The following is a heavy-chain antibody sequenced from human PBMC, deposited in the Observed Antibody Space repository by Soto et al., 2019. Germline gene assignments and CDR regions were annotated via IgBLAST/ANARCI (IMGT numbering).Heavy chain of an antibody. CDR1: GYTFTSYD. J-gene: IGHJ4*02. V-gene: IGHV1-18*01. Sequence: QVQLVQSGAEVKKPGASVKVSCKASGYTFTSYDINWVRQAPGQGLEWMGWISTDSDNTNYAQNLQGRVTMTTDTSTSTAYMGLRSLRSDDTAMYYCARLVSQGICYSWGKATLVTVSS. CDR2: ISTDSDNT. CDR3: ARLVSQGICYS. D-gene: IGHD2-8*01.